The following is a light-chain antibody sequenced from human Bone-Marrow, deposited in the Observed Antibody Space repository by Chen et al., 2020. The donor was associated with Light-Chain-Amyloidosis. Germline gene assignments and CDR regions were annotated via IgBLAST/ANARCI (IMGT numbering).Light chain of an antibody. CDR1: NIGSTS. CDR2: DDS. CDR3: QVWDRSSDRPV. V-gene: IGLV3-21*02. Sequence: SYVLTQPSSVSVAPGQTATIACGGNNIGSTSVHWYQQTPGQAPLLVVYDDSDRPSGSPGRLSGSNSGNQATLTSSRVEAGDEADYYCQVWDRSSDRPVFGGGTKLTVL. J-gene: IGLJ3*02.